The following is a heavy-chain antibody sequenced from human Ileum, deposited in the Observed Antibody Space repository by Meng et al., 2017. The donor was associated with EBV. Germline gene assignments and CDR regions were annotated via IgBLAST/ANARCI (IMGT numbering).Heavy chain of an antibody. J-gene: IGHJ4*02. CDR2: IYHSGST. CDR3: ARVGQWLPIDY. Sequence: QVQLQEAGPGLGKPSWTLSLTCAVSGGSISSSNWWSWVRQPPGKGLEWIGEIYHSGSTNYNPSLKSRVTMSVDKSKNQFSLNLSSVTAADTAVYYCARVGQWLPIDYWGQGTLVTVSS. V-gene: IGHV4-4*02. CDR1: GGSISSSNW. D-gene: IGHD6-19*01.